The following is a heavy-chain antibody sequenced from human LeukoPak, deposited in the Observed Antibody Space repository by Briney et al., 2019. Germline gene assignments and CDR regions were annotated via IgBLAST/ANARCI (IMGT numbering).Heavy chain of an antibody. CDR2: ISSSSSYI. CDR3: ARVANYGTADY. Sequence: PGGSLRLSCAASGFTFSSYAMSWVRQAPGKGLEWVSSISSSSSYIYYADSVKGRFTISRDNAKNSLYLQMNSLRAEDTAVYYCARVANYGTADYWGQGTLVTVSS. V-gene: IGHV3-21*01. J-gene: IGHJ4*02. D-gene: IGHD4/OR15-4a*01. CDR1: GFTFSSYA.